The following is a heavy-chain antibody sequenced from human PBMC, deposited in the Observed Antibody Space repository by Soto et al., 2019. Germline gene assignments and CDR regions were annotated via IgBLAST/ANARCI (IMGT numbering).Heavy chain of an antibody. CDR3: GTTALIWSFDA. J-gene: IGHJ5*02. CDR2: IKYDGSEK. D-gene: IGHD3-10*01. V-gene: IGHV3-7*01. Sequence: PGGSLRLSCAASGFSFSSSSMTWVRQAPGKGLEWVGSIKYDGSEKHYVDSVKGRFTISRENAEKKLFLQMNSLRAEDTAVYYCGTTALIWSFDAWGQGTLVTSPQ. CDR1: GFSFSSSS.